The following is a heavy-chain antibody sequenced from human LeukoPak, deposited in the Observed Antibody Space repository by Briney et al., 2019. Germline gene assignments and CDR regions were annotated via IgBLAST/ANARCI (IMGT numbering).Heavy chain of an antibody. Sequence: QPGGSLRLSCAASGFTFSSYGMHWVRQAPGKGLEWVAVIWYDGSNKYYADSVKGRFTISRDNSMNTLYLQMNSLRAEDTAVYYCAKDQYSGSHYFDYWGQGTLVTVSS. CDR2: IWYDGSNK. V-gene: IGHV3-30*02. D-gene: IGHD1-26*01. CDR1: GFTFSSYG. J-gene: IGHJ4*02. CDR3: AKDQYSGSHYFDY.